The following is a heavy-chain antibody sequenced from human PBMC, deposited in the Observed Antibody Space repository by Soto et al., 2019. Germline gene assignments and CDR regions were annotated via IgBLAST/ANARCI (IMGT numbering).Heavy chain of an antibody. CDR3: ARDLNGSGSYYNVPGSWFDP. J-gene: IGHJ5*02. V-gene: IGHV4-31*03. CDR2: IYYSGST. Sequence: PSETLSLTCTVSGGSISSGGYYWSWIRQHPGKGLEWIGYIYYSGSTYYNPSLKSRVTISVDTSKNQFSLKLSSVTAADTAVYYCARDLNGSGSYYNVPGSWFDPWGQGTLVTVSS. D-gene: IGHD3-10*01. CDR1: GGSISSGGYY.